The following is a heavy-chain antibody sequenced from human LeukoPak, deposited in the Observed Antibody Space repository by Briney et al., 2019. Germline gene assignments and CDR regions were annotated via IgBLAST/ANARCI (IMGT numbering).Heavy chain of an antibody. Sequence: GGSLRLSCAASGFTFSNYGMSWVRQAPGKGLEWVSSISSSSSYIYYADSVKGRFTISRDNAKNSLYLQMNSLRAEDTAVYYCARDARGSSRYMDVWGKGTTVTVSS. D-gene: IGHD6-13*01. CDR2: ISSSSSYI. CDR3: ARDARGSSRYMDV. CDR1: GFTFSNYG. J-gene: IGHJ6*03. V-gene: IGHV3-21*01.